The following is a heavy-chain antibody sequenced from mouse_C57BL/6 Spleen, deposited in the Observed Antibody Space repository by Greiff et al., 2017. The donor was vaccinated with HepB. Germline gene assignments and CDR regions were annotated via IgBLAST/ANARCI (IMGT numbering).Heavy chain of an antibody. V-gene: IGHV1-62-2*01. CDR1: GYTFTEYT. J-gene: IGHJ3*01. CDR3: ARHEEKGLYSNYVGFAY. CDR2: FYPGSGSI. D-gene: IGHD2-5*01. Sequence: VQLQQSGAELVKPGASVKLSCKASGYTFTEYTIHWVKQRSGQGLEWIGWFYPGSGSIKYNEKFKDQATLTADKSSSTVYMEHSRLTSEVSAVYFGARHEEKGLYSNYVGFAYWGQGTLVTVSA.